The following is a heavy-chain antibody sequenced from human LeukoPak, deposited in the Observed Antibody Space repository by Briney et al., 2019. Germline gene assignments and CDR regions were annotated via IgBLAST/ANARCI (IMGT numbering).Heavy chain of an antibody. CDR2: IIPIFGIA. CDR3: ARPYLRRRLYFDY. J-gene: IGHJ4*02. Sequence: ASVKVSCKASGGTFSSYAISWVRQAPGQGLEWMGRIIPIFGIANYAQKFQGRVTITADKSTSTAYMELSSLRSDDTAVYYCARPYLRRRLYFDYWGQGTLVTVSS. D-gene: IGHD3-16*01. CDR1: GGTFSSYA. V-gene: IGHV1-69*04.